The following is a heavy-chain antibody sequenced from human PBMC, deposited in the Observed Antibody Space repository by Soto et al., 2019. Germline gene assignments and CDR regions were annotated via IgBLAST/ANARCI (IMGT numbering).Heavy chain of an antibody. J-gene: IGHJ4*02. CDR1: GFTFSSSS. D-gene: IGHD6-19*01. CDR2: ISSSSSTI. Sequence: GGSLRLSCAASGFTFSSSSMNWVRQAPGKGPEWVSYISSSSSTINYAESVGGRFTISRDNAKNSLYLQMNSLRDEDTAVYYCARVHSSGWFKVDYWGQGTLVTVSS. CDR3: ARVHSSGWFKVDY. V-gene: IGHV3-48*02.